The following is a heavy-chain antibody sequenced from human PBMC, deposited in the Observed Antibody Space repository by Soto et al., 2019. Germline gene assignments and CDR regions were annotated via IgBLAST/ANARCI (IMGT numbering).Heavy chain of an antibody. J-gene: IGHJ6*02. D-gene: IGHD4-4*01. CDR3: ARDLKSTVTKGYYYYYYGMDV. CDR2: IWYDGSNK. CDR1: GFTFSSYG. V-gene: IGHV3-33*01. Sequence: HPGGSLRLSCAASGFTFSSYGMHWVRQAPGKGLEWVAVIWYDGSNKYYADSVKGRFTISRDNPKNTLYLQMNSLRAEDTAVYYCARDLKSTVTKGYYYYYYGMDVWGQGTTVNVS.